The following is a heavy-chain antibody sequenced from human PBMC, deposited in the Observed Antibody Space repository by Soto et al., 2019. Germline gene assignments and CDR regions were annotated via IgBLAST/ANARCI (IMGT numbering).Heavy chain of an antibody. J-gene: IGHJ4*02. CDR2: ISAYNGNT. V-gene: IGHV1-18*01. Sequence: YTFTSYGISWVRQAPGQGLEWMGWISAYNGNTNYAQKLQGRVTMTTDTSTSTAYMELRSLRSDGTAVYYCARDLHEGYYDSSGYSDYWGQGTLVTVSS. CDR1: YTFTSYG. D-gene: IGHD3-22*01. CDR3: ARDLHEGYYDSSGYSDY.